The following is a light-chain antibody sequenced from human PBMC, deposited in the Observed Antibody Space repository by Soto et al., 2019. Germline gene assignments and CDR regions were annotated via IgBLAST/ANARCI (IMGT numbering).Light chain of an antibody. V-gene: IGKV3-20*01. CDR2: GAS. CDR1: QSVRDNY. J-gene: IGKJ2*01. Sequence: EIVLTQSPNTVSLSPGERVTLSCRASQSVRDNYLAWYQQKPGQAPRLLIYGASTRATDIPDRFSGSGSGTDFSLTFNSLEPEDFAVYYCQQYGTSLYTFGQGTNLEIK. CDR3: QQYGTSLYT.